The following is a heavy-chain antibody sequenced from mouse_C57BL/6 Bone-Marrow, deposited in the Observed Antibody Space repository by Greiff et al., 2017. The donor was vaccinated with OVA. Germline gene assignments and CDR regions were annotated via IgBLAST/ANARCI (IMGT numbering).Heavy chain of an antibody. J-gene: IGHJ1*03. CDR2: IRNKANNHAT. CDR3: TRQDYDGWYFDV. Sequence: EVQLQESGGGLVQPGGSMKLSCAASGFTFSDAWMDWVRQSPEKGLEWVAEIRNKANNHATYYAESVKGRFTISRDDSKSSVYLQMNSLRAEDTGIYYCTRQDYDGWYFDVWGTGTTVTVSS. CDR1: GFTFSDAW. V-gene: IGHV6-6*01. D-gene: IGHD2-4*01.